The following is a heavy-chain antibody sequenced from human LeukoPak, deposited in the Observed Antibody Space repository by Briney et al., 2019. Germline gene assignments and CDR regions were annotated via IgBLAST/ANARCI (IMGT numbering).Heavy chain of an antibody. Sequence: PSETLSLTCAVYGGSFSGYYWSWIRQPPGKGLEWIGVINHSGSTNYNPSLKSRVTISVDTSKNQFSLKLSSVTAADTAVYYCASLPAAGNYYYGMDVWGQGTTVTVSS. J-gene: IGHJ6*02. CDR1: GGSFSGYY. D-gene: IGHD6-13*01. V-gene: IGHV4-34*01. CDR2: INHSGST. CDR3: ASLPAAGNYYYGMDV.